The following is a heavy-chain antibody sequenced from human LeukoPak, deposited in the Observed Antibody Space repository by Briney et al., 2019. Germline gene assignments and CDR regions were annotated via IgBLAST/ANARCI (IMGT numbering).Heavy chain of an antibody. CDR3: ALPARGADAFDI. V-gene: IGHV1-69*04. D-gene: IGHD3-10*01. CDR2: IIPILGIA. CDR1: GGIFSSYA. J-gene: IGHJ3*02. Sequence: VASVKVSCKASGGIFSSYAISWVRQAPGQGLEWMGRIIPILGIANYAQKFQGRVTITADKSTSTAYMELSSLRSEDTAVYYCALPARGADAFDIWGQGTMVTVSS.